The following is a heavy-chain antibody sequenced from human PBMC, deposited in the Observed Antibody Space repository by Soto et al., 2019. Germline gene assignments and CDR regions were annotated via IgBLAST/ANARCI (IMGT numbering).Heavy chain of an antibody. J-gene: IGHJ1*01. CDR2: IRSKANSYAT. V-gene: IGHV3-73*02. D-gene: IGHD3-22*01. CDR3: TSVWHYYDSSGLEYFQH. Sequence: EVQLVESGGGLVQPGGSLKLSCAASGFTFSGSAMHWVRQASGKGLEWVGRIRSKANSYATAYAASVKGRFTISRDDSKNTAYLQMNSLKTEDTAVYYCTSVWHYYDSSGLEYFQHWGQGTLVTVSS. CDR1: GFTFSGSA.